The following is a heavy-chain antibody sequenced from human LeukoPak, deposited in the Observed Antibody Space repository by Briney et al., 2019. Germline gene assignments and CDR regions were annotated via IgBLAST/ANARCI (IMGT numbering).Heavy chain of an antibody. V-gene: IGHV3-30*03. CDR3: ARDQSYDSSGYDAFDI. J-gene: IGHJ3*02. CDR1: GFTFSRYG. Sequence: PGGSLRLSCAASGFTFSRYGMHWVRQAPGKGLEWVAGISYDGRNKYYADSVKGQFTISRDNSKNTLDLQLNSLRDEGSAVYYCARDQSYDSSGYDAFDIWGQGTIVPVSS. D-gene: IGHD3-22*01. CDR2: ISYDGRNK.